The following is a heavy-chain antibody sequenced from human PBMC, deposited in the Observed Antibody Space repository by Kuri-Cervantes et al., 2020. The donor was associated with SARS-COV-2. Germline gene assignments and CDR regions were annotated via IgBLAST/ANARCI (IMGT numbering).Heavy chain of an antibody. CDR3: ARAPWYNWNDEAFDI. D-gene: IGHD1-20*01. Sequence: SETLSLTCTVSGGSISSYYWSWIRQPAGKGLEWIGRIYTSGSTNYNPSLKSQVTMSVDTSKNQFSLQLNSVTPEDTAVYYCARAPWYNWNDEAFDIWGQGTMVTVSS. CDR1: GGSISSYY. V-gene: IGHV4-4*07. J-gene: IGHJ3*02. CDR2: IYTSGST.